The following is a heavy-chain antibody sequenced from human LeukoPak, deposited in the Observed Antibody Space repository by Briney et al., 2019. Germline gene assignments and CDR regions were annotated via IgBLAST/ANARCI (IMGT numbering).Heavy chain of an antibody. J-gene: IGHJ4*02. CDR1: GYTFTSYY. CDR2: INPSGGST. CDR3: ARRYCSSTSCYLADY. Sequence: ASVKVSCKASGYTFTSYYMHWVRQAPGQGLEWMGIINPSGGSTSYAQKFQGRVTMTRDTSTSTVYTELSSLRSEDTAVYYCARRYCSSTSCYLADYWGQGTLVTVSS. V-gene: IGHV1-46*01. D-gene: IGHD2-2*01.